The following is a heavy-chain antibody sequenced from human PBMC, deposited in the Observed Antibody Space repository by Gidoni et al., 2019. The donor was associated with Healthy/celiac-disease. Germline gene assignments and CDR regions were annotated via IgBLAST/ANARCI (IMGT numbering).Heavy chain of an antibody. CDR1: GFTSSDYY. D-gene: IGHD1-26*01. Sequence: QVQLVESGGGLVKPGGSLRLSCAAPGFTSSDYYMSWIRQAPGKGLEWVSYISSSGSTIYYADSVKGRFTISRDNAKNSLYLQMNSLRAEDTAVYYCARSPAFPRGELLGRGGMDVWGQGTTVTVSS. CDR2: ISSSGSTI. J-gene: IGHJ6*02. CDR3: ARSPAFPRGELLGRGGMDV. V-gene: IGHV3-11*01.